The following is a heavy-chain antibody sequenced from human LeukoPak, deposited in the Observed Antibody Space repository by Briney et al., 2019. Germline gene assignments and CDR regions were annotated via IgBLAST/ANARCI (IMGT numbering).Heavy chain of an antibody. CDR2: IYYSGST. Sequence: PSQTLSLTCTVSGGSISSGGYYWSWIRQHPGKGLEWIGCIYYSGSTYYNPSLKSRVTISIDTSKNQFSLKLSSVTAADTAVYYCARAFYYDYVWGSYRSSAPSFDYWGQGTLVTVSS. V-gene: IGHV4-31*03. D-gene: IGHD3-16*02. CDR3: ARAFYYDYVWGSYRSSAPSFDY. CDR1: GGSISSGGYY. J-gene: IGHJ4*02.